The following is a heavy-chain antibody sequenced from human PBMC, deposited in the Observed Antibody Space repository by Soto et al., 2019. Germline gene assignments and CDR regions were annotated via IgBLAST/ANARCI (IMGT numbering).Heavy chain of an antibody. CDR1: GGSISSSSYY. CDR2: IYYSGST. CDR3: ARPSDIVVVPATTGYFDL. D-gene: IGHD2-2*01. V-gene: IGHV4-39*01. Sequence: QLQLQESGPGLVKPSETLSLTCTVSGGSISSSSYYWGWIRQPPGKGLEWIGSIYYSGSTYYNPSRKSRVTISVDTSKNQFSLKLSSVTAADTAVYYCARPSDIVVVPATTGYFDLWGRGTLVTVSS. J-gene: IGHJ2*01.